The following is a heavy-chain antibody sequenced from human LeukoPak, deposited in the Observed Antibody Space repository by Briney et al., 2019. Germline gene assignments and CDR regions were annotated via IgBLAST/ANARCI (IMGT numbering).Heavy chain of an antibody. Sequence: GGSLRLSCAASGFIFSNYAMHWVRQAPGQGLEWVAGIAYDGSNTYYAASVKRRITISRDTSKNTLSLQMNSLTAEDTAVYYCARGAQDTVSTIGYFDDWGQGNLVTVSA. CDR1: GFIFSNYA. CDR3: ARGAQDTVSTIGYFDD. V-gene: IGHV3-30*04. CDR2: IAYDGSNT. D-gene: IGHD5/OR15-5a*01. J-gene: IGHJ4*02.